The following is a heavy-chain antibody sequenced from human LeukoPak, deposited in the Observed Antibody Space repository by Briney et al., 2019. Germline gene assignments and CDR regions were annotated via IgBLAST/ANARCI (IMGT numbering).Heavy chain of an antibody. CDR3: AKGVGVYTNWFDP. CDR2: ITGSGGST. D-gene: IGHD3-10*01. V-gene: IGHV3-23*01. CDR1: GFNFSTYA. Sequence: GGSLRLSCAASGFNFSTYAMTWVRQAPGKGLEWVSTITGSGGSTYYADSVKGRFTISRNNSKNTLYVQMNSLRAEDTAVYYCAKGVGVYTNWFDPWGQGTLVTVSS. J-gene: IGHJ5*02.